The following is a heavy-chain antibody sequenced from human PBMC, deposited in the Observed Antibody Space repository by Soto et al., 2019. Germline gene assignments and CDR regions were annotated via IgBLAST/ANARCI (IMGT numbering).Heavy chain of an antibody. J-gene: IGHJ2*01. CDR3: AREIMPLTNDWYFDL. CDR1: GGSISGGVHS. V-gene: IGHV4-30-4*01. Sequence: QVQLQESGPGLVKPSETLSLTCTVSGGSISGGVHSWSWIRQPPGKGLEWIGPIFDCGSTYYNPSLKSRLTISVDTSKNQFYLRLSSVTAADTAVYYCAREIMPLTNDWYFDLWGRGTLVTVSS. D-gene: IGHD2-8*01. CDR2: IFDCGST.